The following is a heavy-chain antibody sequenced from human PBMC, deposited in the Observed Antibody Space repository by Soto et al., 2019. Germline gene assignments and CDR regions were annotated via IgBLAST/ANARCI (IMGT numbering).Heavy chain of an antibody. CDR2: ISGSGVST. Sequence: EVQLLESGGGLVQPGGSLRLSCTASGFMFTNFAMNWVRQAPGKGLEWVSGISGSGVSTYYADSVKGRFTISRDVSKNTLYLQMNSLRVDDTAVYYCAKDRVAVAGRRYDFDYWGQGTLVTVSS. J-gene: IGHJ4*02. D-gene: IGHD6-19*01. CDR3: AKDRVAVAGRRYDFDY. CDR1: GFMFTNFA. V-gene: IGHV3-23*01.